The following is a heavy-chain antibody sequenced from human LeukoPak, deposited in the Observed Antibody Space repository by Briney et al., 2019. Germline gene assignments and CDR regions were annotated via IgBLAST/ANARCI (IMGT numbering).Heavy chain of an antibody. CDR1: GLTFSSYS. D-gene: IGHD3-3*01. J-gene: IGHJ1*01. Sequence: GGSLRLSCAASGLTFSSYSMNWVRQAPGKGMEWVSYISSSSSTIYYADSVKGRFTISRDNAKNSLYLQMNSLRAEDTAVYYCASSLQGYYDFWSGYAIPHWGQGTLVTVSS. CDR2: ISSSSSTI. V-gene: IGHV3-48*01. CDR3: ASSLQGYYDFWSGYAIPH.